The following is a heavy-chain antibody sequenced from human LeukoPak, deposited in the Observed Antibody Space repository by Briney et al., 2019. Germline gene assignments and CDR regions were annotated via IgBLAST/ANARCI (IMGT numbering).Heavy chain of an antibody. V-gene: IGHV4-34*01. CDR3: ARGVLRYFDWLKNSYFDY. D-gene: IGHD3-9*01. Sequence: SETLSLTCAVYGGSFSGYYWSWIRQPPGKGLEWIGEINHSGSTNYNPSLKSRVTISVDTSKNQFSLKLSSVTAADTAVYYCARGVLRYFDWLKNSYFDYWGQGTLVTVSS. J-gene: IGHJ4*02. CDR1: GGSFSGYY. CDR2: INHSGST.